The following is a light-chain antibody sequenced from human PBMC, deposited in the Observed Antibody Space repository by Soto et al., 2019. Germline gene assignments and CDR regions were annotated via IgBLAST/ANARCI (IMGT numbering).Light chain of an antibody. CDR2: EVN. V-gene: IGLV2-8*01. J-gene: IGLJ2*01. CDR3: SSYAGSNGVV. CDR1: SSDIGAYDY. Sequence: QSALTQPASLSESPGQSITISCTGTSSDIGAYDYVSWFQQHPGKAPKLMISEVNNRPSGVPDRFSGSKSGNTASLTVSGLQAEDEAVYYCSSYAGSNGVVFGGGTKLTVL.